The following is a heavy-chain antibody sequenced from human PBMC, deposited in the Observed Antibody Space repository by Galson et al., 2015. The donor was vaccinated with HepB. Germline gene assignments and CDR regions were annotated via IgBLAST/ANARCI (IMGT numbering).Heavy chain of an antibody. Sequence: SLILCCAASGFNVSNYWMSWVRQAGGKGLEWVANRKQDGNEKYYLDSMNGIFTISRDNDKHSLYVQMNSLSAEDTAVYYCARDQNDFWSGYRYDYWGQGTLVTVSS. CDR1: GFNVSNYW. CDR2: RKQDGNEK. J-gene: IGHJ4*02. V-gene: IGHV3-7*01. D-gene: IGHD3-3*01. CDR3: ARDQNDFWSGYRYDY.